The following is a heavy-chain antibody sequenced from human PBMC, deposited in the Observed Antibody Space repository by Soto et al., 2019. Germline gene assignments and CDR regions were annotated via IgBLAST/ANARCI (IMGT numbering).Heavy chain of an antibody. J-gene: IGHJ6*02. V-gene: IGHV3-48*01. Sequence: EVQMVESGGGLVQPGGSLRLSCAGSGFTFSTYNMDWVRQAPGKGLEWISYITNTGETIYYADSVRGRFTISRDNAKNALFLQMNSLRAEDTAVYYCARDGDRGYDMDVWGQGTTVTVSS. CDR1: GFTFSTYN. CDR3: ARDGDRGYDMDV. CDR2: ITNTGETI.